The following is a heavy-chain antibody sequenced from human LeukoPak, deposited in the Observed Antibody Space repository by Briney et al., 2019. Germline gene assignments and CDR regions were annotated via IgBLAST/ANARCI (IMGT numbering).Heavy chain of an antibody. J-gene: IGHJ4*02. Sequence: SGTLSLTCAVSGGSISSSNWWSWVRQPPGKGLEWIGEIYHSGSTNYNPSLKGRVTISVDKSKNQFSLKLSSVSAADTAVYYCARDGRYYDSSGYIRGFDYWGQGTLVTVSS. CDR3: ARDGRYYDSSGYIRGFDY. CDR2: IYHSGST. D-gene: IGHD3-22*01. CDR1: GGSISSSNW. V-gene: IGHV4-4*02.